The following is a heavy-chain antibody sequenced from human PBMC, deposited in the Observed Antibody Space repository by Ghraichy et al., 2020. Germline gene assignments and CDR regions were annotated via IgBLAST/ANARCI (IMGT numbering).Heavy chain of an antibody. V-gene: IGHV4-34*01. J-gene: IGHJ4*02. CDR3: AGAGYCSSSSCYPADY. CDR2: INHSGST. Sequence: GSLRLSCAVYGGSFSGYYWSWIRQPPGKGLEWIGEINHSGSTNYNPYLKSRVTISADTSKNQFSLKLRSVTAADTAVYYCAGAGYCSSSSCYPADYWGQGTLVTVSS. D-gene: IGHD2-2*01. CDR1: GGSFSGYY.